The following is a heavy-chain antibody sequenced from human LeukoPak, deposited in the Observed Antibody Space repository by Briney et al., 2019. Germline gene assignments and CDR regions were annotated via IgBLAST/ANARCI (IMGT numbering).Heavy chain of an antibody. CDR3: ARAGASSSGWPFDY. Sequence: ASVKVSCKASGYTFTSYDINWVRQATGQGLEWMGWMNPNSGNTGYAQKFQGRVTMTRNTSISTAYMELSSLRSEDTAVYYCARAGASSSGWPFDYWGQGTLVTVSS. CDR1: GYTFTSYD. CDR2: MNPNSGNT. V-gene: IGHV1-8*01. D-gene: IGHD6-19*01. J-gene: IGHJ4*02.